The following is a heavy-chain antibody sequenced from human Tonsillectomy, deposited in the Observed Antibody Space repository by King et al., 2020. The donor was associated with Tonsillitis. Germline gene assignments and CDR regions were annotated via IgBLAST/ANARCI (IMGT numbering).Heavy chain of an antibody. V-gene: IGHV3-33*01. CDR2: IWYDGSNK. CDR1: GFTFSSYG. J-gene: IGHJ5*02. CDR3: ARDKASSSYH. Sequence: VQLVESGGGVVQPGRSLRLSCAASGFTFSSYGMHWVRQAPGKGLEWVAVIWYDGSNKYYADSVKGRFTISRDNSKNTRCLQMNSLRAEDTAVYYCARDKASSSYHWGQGTLVTVSS. D-gene: IGHD6-13*01.